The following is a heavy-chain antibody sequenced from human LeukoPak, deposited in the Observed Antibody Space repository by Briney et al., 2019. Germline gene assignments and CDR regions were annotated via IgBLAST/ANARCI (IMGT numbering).Heavy chain of an antibody. CDR3: ARGHYDIVTGDYYFDY. CDR1: GYTFTSYG. CDR2: ISAYIGKT. D-gene: IGHD3-9*01. J-gene: IGHJ4*02. V-gene: IGHV1-18*01. Sequence: ASASVSCTASGYTFTSYGISWVRQAPGQGLEWMGWISAYIGKTNSAQKLQGRVTMTTGTATSTAYMELRSLRSYDTAVYYCARGHYDIVTGDYYFDYWGQGTLVTVSS.